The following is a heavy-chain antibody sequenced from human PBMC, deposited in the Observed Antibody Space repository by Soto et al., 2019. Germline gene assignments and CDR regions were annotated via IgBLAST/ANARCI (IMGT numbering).Heavy chain of an antibody. CDR2: VYYSGRT. CDR3: ARVAPDFHDYGDYYFDY. CDR1: GGSISSSSSY. J-gene: IGHJ4*02. V-gene: IGHV4-39*07. Sequence: SLTCTVSGGSISSSSSYWGWIRQPPGKGLEWIGSVYYSGRTFDNPSLKDRVTISIESNNRFSLKLASVTAXDTAVYFCARVAPDFHDYGDYYFDYWGRGTLVTVSA. D-gene: IGHD4-17*01.